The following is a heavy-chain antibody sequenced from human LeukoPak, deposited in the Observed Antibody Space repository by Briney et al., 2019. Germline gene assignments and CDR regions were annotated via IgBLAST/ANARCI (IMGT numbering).Heavy chain of an antibody. D-gene: IGHD1-20*01. CDR3: ARHALGSYDWKDYFDY. J-gene: IGHJ4*02. Sequence: PSETLSLTCTVSGDSISSGNYWGWIRQPPGKGLEWIGSIFHTGSTYFNLSLKSRVTISVDTSKNQFSLDLTSVTAADTVVYYCARHALGSYDWKDYFDYWGQGTLVTVSS. CDR1: GDSISSGNY. CDR2: IFHTGST. V-gene: IGHV4-38-2*02.